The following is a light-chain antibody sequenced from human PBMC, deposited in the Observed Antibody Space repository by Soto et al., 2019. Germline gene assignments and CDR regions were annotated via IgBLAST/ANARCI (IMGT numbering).Light chain of an antibody. Sequence: QSVLTQPPSASGTPGQRVTISCSGSSSNIGTNYVYWYKQLPGTTPKLLIYFNDQRPSGVPDRLSGAKYGTSASLAISGLRYDDEDDYYCATRDNSMSRGVFGGGTKLTVL. CDR2: FND. CDR3: ATRDNSMSRGV. CDR1: SSNIGTNY. V-gene: IGLV1-47*02. J-gene: IGLJ3*02.